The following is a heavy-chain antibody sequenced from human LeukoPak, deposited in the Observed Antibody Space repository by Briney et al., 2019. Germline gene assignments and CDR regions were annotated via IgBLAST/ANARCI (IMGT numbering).Heavy chain of an antibody. Sequence: SETLSLTCSVSGYSISSGYHWGWIRQPPGKGLEWIGGIYYSGSTYYNPSLKSRVTISVDTSKNQFSLKLSSVTATDTAVYYCARGIGAAAPWGQGTLVTVSS. D-gene: IGHD6-13*01. CDR1: GYSISSGYH. J-gene: IGHJ5*02. CDR2: IYYSGST. CDR3: ARGIGAAAP. V-gene: IGHV4-38-2*01.